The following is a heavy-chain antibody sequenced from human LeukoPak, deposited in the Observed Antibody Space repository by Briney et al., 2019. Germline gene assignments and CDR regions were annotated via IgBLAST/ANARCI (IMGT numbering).Heavy chain of an antibody. V-gene: IGHV3-30*04. D-gene: IGHD4/OR15-4a*01. J-gene: IGHJ4*02. CDR2: ISYDGSNK. CDR3: ARNTDYGSDY. CDR1: GFTFSSYA. Sequence: GGSLRLSCAASGFTFSSYAVHWVRQAPGKGLEWVALISYDGSNKYYADSVKGRFTISRDNARNSLYLQMNSLRAEDTAVYYCARNTDYGSDYWGQGTLVTVSS.